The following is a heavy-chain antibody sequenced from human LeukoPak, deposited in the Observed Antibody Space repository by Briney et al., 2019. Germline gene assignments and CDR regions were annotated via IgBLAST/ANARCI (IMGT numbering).Heavy chain of an antibody. CDR2: IYYTGTT. V-gene: IGHV4-59*12. D-gene: IGHD2-15*01. CDR1: GGSISSSY. J-gene: IGHJ4*02. Sequence: SETLSLTCTVSGGSISSSYWSWIRQPPGKGLEWIGYIYYTGTTNYNPSLKSRVTISVDTSKNQFSLKLSSVTAADTAVYYCAREEGYCSGGSCYDYFDYWGQGTLVTVSS. CDR3: AREEGYCSGGSCYDYFDY.